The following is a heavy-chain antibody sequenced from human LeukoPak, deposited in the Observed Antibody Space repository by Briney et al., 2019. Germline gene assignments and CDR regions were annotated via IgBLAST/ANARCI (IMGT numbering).Heavy chain of an antibody. V-gene: IGHV4-59*01. CDR2: IYYSGST. J-gene: IGHJ4*02. D-gene: IGHD3-22*01. CDR3: ARAGDSSGSQYIFDY. Sequence: SETLSLTCSVSGDSISDWYWSWIRQPPGKGLEWIGHIYYSGSTDYNPSLKSRVTISVDTSKNQFSLKLSSVTAADTAVYYCARAGDSSGSQYIFDYWGQGTLVTVSS. CDR1: GDSISDWY.